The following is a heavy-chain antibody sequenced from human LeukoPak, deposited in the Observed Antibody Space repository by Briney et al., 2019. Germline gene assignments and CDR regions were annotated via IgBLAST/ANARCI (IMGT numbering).Heavy chain of an antibody. J-gene: IGHJ4*02. CDR2: LSGSGAGT. V-gene: IGHV3-23*01. D-gene: IGHD1-20*01. CDR3: AKGPGNWIAHFDY. Sequence: GGSLRLSCAASGFTFSDYALGWVRQAPGRGLEWVATLSGSGAGTYYSDSVQGRFTISRDNSKRTLYLQMNSLRAEDTAVYYCAKGPGNWIAHFDYWGQGTLVTVSS. CDR1: GFTFSDYA.